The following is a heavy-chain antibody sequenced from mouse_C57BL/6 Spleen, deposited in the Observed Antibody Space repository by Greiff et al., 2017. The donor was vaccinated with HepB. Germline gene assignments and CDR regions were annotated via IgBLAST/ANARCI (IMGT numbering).Heavy chain of an antibody. CDR2: ISNGGGST. CDR3: ARHSYYGVFDY. D-gene: IGHD1-1*01. Sequence: EVKVVESGGGLVQPGGSLKLSCAASGFTFSDYYMYWVRQTPEKRLEWVAYISNGGGSTYYPDTVKGRFTISRDNAKNTLYLQMSRLKSEDTAMYYCARHSYYGVFDYWGQGTTLTVSS. J-gene: IGHJ2*01. CDR1: GFTFSDYY. V-gene: IGHV5-12*01.